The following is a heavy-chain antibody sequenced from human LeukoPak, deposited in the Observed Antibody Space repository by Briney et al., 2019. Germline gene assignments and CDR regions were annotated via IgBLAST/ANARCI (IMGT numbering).Heavy chain of an antibody. Sequence: GGSLRLSCAASGFTVSSNYMSWVRQAPGKGLEWVSVIYSGGSTYYADSVKGRFTISGDNSKNTLYLLMNSLRAEDTAVYYCARDKRGYSGYDSNYYYGMDVWGQGTTVTVSS. CDR1: GFTVSSNY. CDR2: IYSGGST. V-gene: IGHV3-53*01. CDR3: ARDKRGYSGYDSNYYYGMDV. J-gene: IGHJ6*02. D-gene: IGHD5-12*01.